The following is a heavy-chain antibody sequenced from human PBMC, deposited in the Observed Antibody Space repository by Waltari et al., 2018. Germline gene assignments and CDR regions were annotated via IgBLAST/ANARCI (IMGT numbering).Heavy chain of an antibody. CDR1: GGTLSSYA. CDR3: ARASSVRDHYGALTTYAPFDA. J-gene: IGHJ4*02. Sequence: QVQLVQSGAEVKKPGSSVTVSCKASGGTLSSYAISWVRPAPGQGLEWMGGIIPIFGTANYAQKFQGRVTITADETTSTAYMELSSLRSEDTAVYYCARASSVRDHYGALTTYAPFDAWGQGTLVTVSS. V-gene: IGHV1-69*12. CDR2: IIPIFGTA. D-gene: IGHD4-4*01.